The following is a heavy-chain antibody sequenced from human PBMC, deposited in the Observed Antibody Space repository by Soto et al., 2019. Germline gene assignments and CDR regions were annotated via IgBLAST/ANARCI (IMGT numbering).Heavy chain of an antibody. D-gene: IGHD3-10*01. Sequence: QVPLVQSGAEVKKPGSSVKVSCAASEGTFDSYTIIWVRQAPGLGPEWMGRIIPMVGMADYVQKFQGRVTLFADKSTSTAYIVLSSLRSEDTAVYYCATNYGSGSTHFDYWGQGTLVTVSS. J-gene: IGHJ4*02. CDR2: IIPMVGMA. CDR3: ATNYGSGSTHFDY. V-gene: IGHV1-69*02. CDR1: EGTFDSYT.